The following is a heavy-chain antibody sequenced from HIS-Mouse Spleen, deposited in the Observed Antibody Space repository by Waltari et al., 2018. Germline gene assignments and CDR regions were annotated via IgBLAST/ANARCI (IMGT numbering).Heavy chain of an antibody. D-gene: IGHD6-13*01. CDR1: GGSISSSSYY. Sequence: QLQLQESGPGLVKPSETLSLTCTVSGGSISSSSYYWGWIRQPPGKGLEWIGGINYSGSTYYSPSVKSRVTISVGTSKNQFSRKLSSVTAADTAVYYCAREIPYSSSWYDWYFDLWGRGTLVTVSS. CDR3: AREIPYSSSWYDWYFDL. V-gene: IGHV4-39*07. CDR2: INYSGST. J-gene: IGHJ2*01.